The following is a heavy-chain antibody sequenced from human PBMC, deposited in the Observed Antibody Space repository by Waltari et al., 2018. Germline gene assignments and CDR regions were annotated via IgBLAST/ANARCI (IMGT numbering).Heavy chain of an antibody. CDR2: IYHSGST. J-gene: IGHJ3*02. CDR3: ARDSPDPESAFDI. Sequence: QVQLQESGPGLVKPSETLSLTCAVSGYSISSGYYWGWIRQPPGKGLEWIGSIYHSGSTYYNPSLKSRVTISVDTSKNQFSLKLSSVTAADTAVYYCARDSPDPESAFDIWGQGTMVTVSS. V-gene: IGHV4-38-2*02. CDR1: GYSISSGYY.